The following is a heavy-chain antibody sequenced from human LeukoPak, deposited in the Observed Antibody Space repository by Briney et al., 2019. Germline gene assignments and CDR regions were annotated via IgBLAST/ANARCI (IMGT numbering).Heavy chain of an antibody. Sequence: GGSLRLSCAASGFTFNNYAVMWVRQAPGKGLEWVSAITSGGAPRYADSVKGRFTISRDNSKNTLYLQMNSLRAEDTAQYFCARDPNGDCIGAFEFWGRGTVVTVSS. CDR2: ITSGGAP. V-gene: IGHV3-23*01. J-gene: IGHJ3*01. CDR1: GFTFNNYA. D-gene: IGHD2-21*02. CDR3: ARDPNGDCIGAFEF.